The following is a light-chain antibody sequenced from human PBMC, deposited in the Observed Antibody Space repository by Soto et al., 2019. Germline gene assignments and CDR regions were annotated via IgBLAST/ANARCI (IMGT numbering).Light chain of an antibody. J-gene: IGKJ3*01. CDR2: AAS. Sequence: DIQMTQSPSSLSASVGDRGTITCRASQGISNYLAWYQQKPGKVPKLLIYAASTLQSGVPSRFSGSGSGTDFTLTISSLQPEDVATYYCQKYNSAPPITFGPGTKVDIK. CDR1: QGISNY. CDR3: QKYNSAPPIT. V-gene: IGKV1-27*01.